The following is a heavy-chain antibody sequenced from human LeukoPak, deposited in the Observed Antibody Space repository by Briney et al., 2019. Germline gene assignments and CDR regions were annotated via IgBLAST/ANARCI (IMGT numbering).Heavy chain of an antibody. V-gene: IGHV4-34*01. CDR1: GGSFSGYY. Sequence: SETLSLTCAVYGGSFSGYYWSWIRQPPGKGLEWIGEINHSGSTNYNPSLKSRVTISVDTSKNQFSLRLSSVTAADTAVYYCASGVDIVVVPAIGAGYYFDYWGQGTLVTVSS. J-gene: IGHJ4*02. D-gene: IGHD2-2*01. CDR3: ASGVDIVVVPAIGAGYYFDY. CDR2: INHSGST.